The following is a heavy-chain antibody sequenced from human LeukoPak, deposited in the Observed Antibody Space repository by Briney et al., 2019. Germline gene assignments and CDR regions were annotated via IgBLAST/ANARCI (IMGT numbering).Heavy chain of an antibody. CDR3: ARDFMATITDY. J-gene: IGHJ4*02. CDR1: GFTVSDNY. V-gene: IGHV3-66*01. CDR2: IYSGGST. D-gene: IGHD5-24*01. Sequence: GGSLRLSCAASGFTVSDNYMSWVRQAPGKGLEWVSVIYSGGSTYYADSVKGRFTISRDNSKNTLYLQMNSLRAEDTAVYYCARDFMATITDYWGQGTLVTVSS.